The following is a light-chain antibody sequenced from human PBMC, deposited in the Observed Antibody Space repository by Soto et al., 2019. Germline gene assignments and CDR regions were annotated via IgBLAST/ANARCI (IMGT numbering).Light chain of an antibody. CDR1: RNINRN. Sequence: EIVMTQSPATLSVSPGERATLSCRASRNINRNLAWYQQKPGQAPRLLIPGASTRATGIPARFSGSGSGTEFTLTISSLQSEDFAGYYCQQYYDYPPLIFGGGTNVEIK. V-gene: IGKV3-15*01. CDR2: GAS. J-gene: IGKJ4*01. CDR3: QQYYDYPPLI.